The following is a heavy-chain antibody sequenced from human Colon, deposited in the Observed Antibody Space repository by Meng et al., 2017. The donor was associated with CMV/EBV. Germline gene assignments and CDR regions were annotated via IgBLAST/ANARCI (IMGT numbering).Heavy chain of an antibody. D-gene: IGHD2-21*01. Sequence: GGSLRLSCAASGFAFSNYWMQWVRQAPGKGLVWVSTIKRDGSSANYADSVKGRFTISRDNAKNTLYLEMNSLRVEDTAVYYCTTSPSINRDWGQGTLVTVSS. V-gene: IGHV3-74*01. CDR3: TTSPSINRD. J-gene: IGHJ4*02. CDR1: GFAFSNYW. CDR2: IKRDGSSA.